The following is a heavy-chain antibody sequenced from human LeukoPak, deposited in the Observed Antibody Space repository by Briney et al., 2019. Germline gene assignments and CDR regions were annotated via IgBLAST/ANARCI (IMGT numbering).Heavy chain of an antibody. Sequence: GASVKVSCKASGGTFSSYAISWVRQAPGQGLEWMGRIMPILGIANYAQKFQGRVTITADKSTSTAYMELSSLRSEDTAVYYCARESRGYCSGGSCYSMSDPWGQGTLVTVSS. D-gene: IGHD2-15*01. CDR3: ARESRGYCSGGSCYSMSDP. CDR2: IMPILGIA. J-gene: IGHJ5*02. CDR1: GGTFSSYA. V-gene: IGHV1-69*04.